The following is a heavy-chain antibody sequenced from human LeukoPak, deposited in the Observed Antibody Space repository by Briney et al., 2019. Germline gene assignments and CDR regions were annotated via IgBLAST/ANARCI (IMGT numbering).Heavy chain of an antibody. D-gene: IGHD5-18*01. V-gene: IGHV1-18*04. CDR1: GYTFTSYG. J-gene: IGHJ4*02. CDR2: ISAYNGNT. Sequence: AAVKVSCKASGYTFTSYGISWVRQAPGHGLEWMGWISAYNGNTHYAQKLQGRVTMTTDTSTSTAYMELRSLRSDDTAMYYCARDDPDTAMVNWGQGTQVTVSS. CDR3: ARDDPDTAMVN.